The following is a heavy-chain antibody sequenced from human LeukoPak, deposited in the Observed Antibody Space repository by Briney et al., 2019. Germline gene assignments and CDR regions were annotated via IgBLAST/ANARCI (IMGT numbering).Heavy chain of an antibody. Sequence: TSETLSLTCTVSGGSISSYYWSWIRQPPGKGLEWIGYIYHSGSSYYNPSLKSRVTISVDTSKNQFSLKLSSVTAADTAVYYCAIMVHGVHTCFGSWGQGNLVAVSS. J-gene: IGHJ4*02. V-gene: IGHV4-59*01. CDR1: GGSISSYY. CDR3: AIMVHGVHTCFGS. D-gene: IGHD3-10*01. CDR2: IYHSGSS.